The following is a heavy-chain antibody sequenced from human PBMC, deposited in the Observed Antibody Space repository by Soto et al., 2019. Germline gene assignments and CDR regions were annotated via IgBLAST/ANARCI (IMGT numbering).Heavy chain of an antibody. Sequence: EVQLVESGGGLVQPGGSLRLSCAASGFTFSDHYMDWVRQAPGKGLEWVGRTRNKANSYNTEYAASVKGRFTISRDDSKNSLYLQMYSLKTADTAVYYSASSVWYSVVGGCLHFSSVYWGQGTLFTVSS. D-gene: IGHD2-8*01. CDR2: TRNKANSYNT. J-gene: IGHJ4*02. V-gene: IGHV3-72*01. CDR3: ASSVWYSVVGGCLHFSSVY. CDR1: GFTFSDHY.